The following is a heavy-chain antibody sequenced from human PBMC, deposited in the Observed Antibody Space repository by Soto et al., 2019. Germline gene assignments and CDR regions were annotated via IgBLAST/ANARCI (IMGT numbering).Heavy chain of an antibody. Sequence: QVQLVESGGGVVHPGTSLRLSCAASGFTFSSSAMHWVRQAPGKGLEWVAIISYDGSDKHYGDSLEGRFTISRDNSKKTLFLQMNILRHDDTAIYYCAKDNPTIAYWGQGTLVTVSS. CDR2: ISYDGSDK. CDR3: AKDNPTIAY. J-gene: IGHJ4*02. CDR1: GFTFSSSA. V-gene: IGHV3-30*18.